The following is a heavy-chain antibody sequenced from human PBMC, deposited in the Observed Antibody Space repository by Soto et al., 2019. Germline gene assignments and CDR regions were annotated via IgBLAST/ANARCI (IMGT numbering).Heavy chain of an antibody. J-gene: IGHJ4*02. V-gene: IGHV3-30*18. CDR3: AKIGIPDHYDRSGYAY. CDR2: ISYDGSDK. CDR1: GFTFSNYG. Sequence: GGSLRLSCAASGFTFSNYGMHWVRQAPGKGLEWVALISYDGSDKYYADSVKGRFTISRDNSKNTLYLQMNSLRAEDTAVYYCAKIGIPDHYDRSGYAYWGQGTLVTVSS. D-gene: IGHD3-22*01.